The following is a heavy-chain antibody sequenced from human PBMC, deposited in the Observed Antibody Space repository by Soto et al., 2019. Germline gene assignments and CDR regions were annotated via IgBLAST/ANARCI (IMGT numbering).Heavy chain of an antibody. CDR2: IYYSGST. J-gene: IGHJ4*02. CDR3: ARTMVGARAGYFDY. D-gene: IGHD1-26*01. V-gene: IGHV4-61*01. CDR1: GGSVSSGSYY. Sequence: QVQLQESGPGLVKPSETLSLTCTVSGGSVSSGSYYWSWIRQPPGKVLEWIGYIYYSGSTNYNPSLKSRVTIPVDTSKNQFSLKLSSVTAADTAVYYCARTMVGARAGYFDYWGRGTLVTVSS.